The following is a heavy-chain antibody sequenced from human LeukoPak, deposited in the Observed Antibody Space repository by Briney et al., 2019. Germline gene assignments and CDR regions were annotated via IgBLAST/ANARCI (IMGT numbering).Heavy chain of an antibody. CDR1: GFTFSNYW. D-gene: IGHD3-3*01. Sequence: GGSLRLSCAASGFTFSNYWMHWVRQAPGKGLVWVSHINNDGSSTNYADSVRGRFTISRDNAKNTLYLQMNSLRAEDTAVYYCAREGNGYYDFWSGFPLDYYYGMDVWGQGTTVTVSS. V-gene: IGHV3-74*01. CDR3: AREGNGYYDFWSGFPLDYYYGMDV. CDR2: INNDGSST. J-gene: IGHJ6*02.